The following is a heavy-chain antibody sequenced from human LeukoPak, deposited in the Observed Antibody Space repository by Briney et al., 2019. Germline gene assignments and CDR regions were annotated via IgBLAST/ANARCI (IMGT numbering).Heavy chain of an antibody. Sequence: ASVQVSCKASGYTFTRHYFHWVRQAPGQGLEWMGWINPNSGDTNFGQKFQGRVTMTRATSISTVYMELTSLRSDDTALYYCMRGGGNSWFDYWGQGTLVSVSS. D-gene: IGHD6-13*01. CDR1: GYTFTRHY. J-gene: IGHJ4*02. CDR3: MRGGGNSWFDY. V-gene: IGHV1-2*02. CDR2: INPNSGDT.